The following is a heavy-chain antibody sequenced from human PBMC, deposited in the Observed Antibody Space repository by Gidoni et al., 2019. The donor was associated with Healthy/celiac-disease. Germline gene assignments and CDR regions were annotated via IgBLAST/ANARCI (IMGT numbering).Heavy chain of an antibody. CDR3: ARGGVEMATKERRTMDV. D-gene: IGHD5-12*01. CDR2: ISYDGSNK. V-gene: IGHV3-30-3*01. CDR1: GFTFSSYA. Sequence: QVQLVESGGGVVQPGRSLRLSCAASGFTFSSYAMHWVRQAPGKGLEWVAVISYDGSNKYYADSVKGRFTISRDNSKNTLYLQMNSLRAEDTAVYYCARGGVEMATKERRTMDVWGQGTTVTVSS. J-gene: IGHJ6*02.